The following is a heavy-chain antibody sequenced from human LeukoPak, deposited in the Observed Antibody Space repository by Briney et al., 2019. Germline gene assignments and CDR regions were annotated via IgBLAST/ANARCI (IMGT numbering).Heavy chain of an antibody. J-gene: IGHJ6*02. D-gene: IGHD3-22*01. CDR1: GGTFSSYA. Sequence: SVKVSCKASGGTFSSYAISWVRQAPGQGLGWMGGIIPIFGTANYAQKFQGRVTITADESTSTAYMELSSLRSEDTAVYYCARENYYDSSGYYRTNTPYYYYGMDVWGQGTTVTVSS. CDR3: ARENYYDSSGYYRTNTPYYYYGMDV. CDR2: IIPIFGTA. V-gene: IGHV1-69*13.